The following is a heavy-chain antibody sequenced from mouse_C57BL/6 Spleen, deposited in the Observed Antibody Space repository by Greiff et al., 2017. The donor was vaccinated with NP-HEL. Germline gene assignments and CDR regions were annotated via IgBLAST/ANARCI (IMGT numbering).Heavy chain of an antibody. CDR3: TRDPDYGSRAWFAY. D-gene: IGHD1-1*01. Sequence: EVMLVESGEGLVKPGGSLKLSCAASGFTFSSYAMSWVRQTPEKRLEWVAYISSGGDYIYYADTVKGRFTISRDNARNTLYQQMSSLKSEDTAMYYCTRDPDYGSRAWFAYWGQGTLVTVSA. CDR2: ISSGGDYI. V-gene: IGHV5-9-1*02. CDR1: GFTFSSYA. J-gene: IGHJ3*01.